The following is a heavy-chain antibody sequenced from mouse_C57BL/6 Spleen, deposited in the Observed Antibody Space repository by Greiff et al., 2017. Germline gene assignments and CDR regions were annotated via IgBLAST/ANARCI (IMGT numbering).Heavy chain of an antibody. J-gene: IGHJ1*03. V-gene: IGHV1-52*01. CDR2: IDPSDSET. CDR1: GYTFTSYW. CDR3: ARRYYSNNGCFDD. D-gene: IGHD2-5*01. Sequence: QVQLQQPGAELVRPGSSVKLSCKASGYTFTSYWMHWVKQRPIQGLEWIGNIDPSDSETHYNQKFKDKATLTVDKSSSTAYMQLSSLTSEDSAVYDCARRYYSNNGCFDDWGTGTTVTVSS.